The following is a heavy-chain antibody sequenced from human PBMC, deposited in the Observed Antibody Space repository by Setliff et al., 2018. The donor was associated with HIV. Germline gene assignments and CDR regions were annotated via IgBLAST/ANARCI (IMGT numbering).Heavy chain of an antibody. V-gene: IGHV2-5*02. D-gene: IGHD2-21*01. CDR1: GFSLSATSMG. Sequence: SGPTLVNPTQTLTLTCTFSGFSLSATSMGVGWVRQPPGKALEWLALIYWDDDKRYSPSLESRLTITKDTSKNQVVLTMTNMDSVDTATHYCTHRRRDGFIPYWGQGTRVTSPQ. CDR3: THRRRDGFIPY. CDR2: IYWDDDK. J-gene: IGHJ4*02.